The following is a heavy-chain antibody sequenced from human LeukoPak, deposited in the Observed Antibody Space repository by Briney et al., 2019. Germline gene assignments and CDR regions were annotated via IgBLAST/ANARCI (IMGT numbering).Heavy chain of an antibody. J-gene: IGHJ6*03. CDR2: IRAGGATI. CDR1: GFTFSTYA. CDR3: TKDSGGTYFYYSYYMDV. Sequence: PGGSLRLSCAASGFTFSTYAMSWVRQAPGKGLEWVSAIRAGGATIYYADSVKGRFTISRDNSKNTLYLQINSLRAEDTAVYYCTKDSGGTYFYYSYYMDVWGKGTTVTVSS. V-gene: IGHV3-23*01. D-gene: IGHD1-26*01.